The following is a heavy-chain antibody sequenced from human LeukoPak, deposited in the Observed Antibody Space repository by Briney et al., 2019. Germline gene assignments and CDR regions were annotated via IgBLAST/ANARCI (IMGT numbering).Heavy chain of an antibody. Sequence: GRSLRLSCAASGITFNDYAMLWVRQAPGKGLEWVSAISGSGGSTYYADSVKGRFTISRDNSKNTLYLQMNSLRAEDTAVYYCAKDVDGEPWATYYFDYWGQGTLVTVSS. CDR1: GITFNDYA. V-gene: IGHV3-23*01. D-gene: IGHD1-26*01. J-gene: IGHJ4*02. CDR3: AKDVDGEPWATYYFDY. CDR2: ISGSGGST.